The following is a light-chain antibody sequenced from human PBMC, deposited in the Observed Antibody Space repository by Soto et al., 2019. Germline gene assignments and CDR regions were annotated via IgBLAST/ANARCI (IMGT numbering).Light chain of an antibody. Sequence: DIQMTQSPSTLSASVGDRVTITCRASQSISSWLAWYQQKPGKAPKLLIYDASSLKSGVPSRFSGSGSGTEFTLTISSLQPDDFATYYCQQYNSYSSYTFGQGTRLE. CDR2: DAS. V-gene: IGKV1-5*01. CDR3: QQYNSYSSYT. J-gene: IGKJ5*01. CDR1: QSISSW.